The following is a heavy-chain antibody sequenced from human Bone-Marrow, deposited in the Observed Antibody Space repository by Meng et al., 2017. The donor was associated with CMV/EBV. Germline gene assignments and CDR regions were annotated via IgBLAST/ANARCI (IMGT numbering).Heavy chain of an antibody. V-gene: IGHV3-30*02. D-gene: IGHD3-10*01. CDR3: AKDSPERFGIYYGSGTPPASY. J-gene: IGHJ4*02. CDR1: GFTFSSYG. Sequence: LSLTCAASGFTFSSYGMHWVRQAPGKGLEWVAFIRYDGSNKYYADSVKGRFTISRDNSKNTLYLQMNSLRAEDTAVYYCAKDSPERFGIYYGSGTPPASYWGQGTLVTVSS. CDR2: IRYDGSNK.